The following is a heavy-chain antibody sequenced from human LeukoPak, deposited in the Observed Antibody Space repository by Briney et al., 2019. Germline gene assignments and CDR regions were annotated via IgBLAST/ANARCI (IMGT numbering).Heavy chain of an antibody. CDR1: GGTFSSYA. CDR3: ARGGYSYGYGFDC. CDR2: IIPIFGTA. D-gene: IGHD5-18*01. J-gene: IGHJ4*02. Sequence: GASVKVSCKASGGTFSSYAISWVRQAPGQGLEWMGRIIPIFGTANYAQKFQGRVTITTDESTSTAYMELSSLRSEDTAVYYCARGGYSYGYGFDCWGQGTLVTVSS. V-gene: IGHV1-69*05.